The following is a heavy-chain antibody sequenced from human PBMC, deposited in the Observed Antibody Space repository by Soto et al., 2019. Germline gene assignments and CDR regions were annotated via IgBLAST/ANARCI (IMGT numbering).Heavy chain of an antibody. CDR1: GFTFSSYA. V-gene: IGHV3-30-3*01. CDR3: ARDEPSSTSDYYGMDV. Sequence: QVQLVVSGGGVVQPGRSLRLSCAASGFTFSSYARHWVRQAPGKGLEWVTVIAYDGSNKYYADSVKGRFTISRDNSKNTLYLQMNTLRAEDTAVYYCARDEPSSTSDYYGMDVWGQGTTVTVSS. D-gene: IGHD2-2*01. J-gene: IGHJ6*02. CDR2: IAYDGSNK.